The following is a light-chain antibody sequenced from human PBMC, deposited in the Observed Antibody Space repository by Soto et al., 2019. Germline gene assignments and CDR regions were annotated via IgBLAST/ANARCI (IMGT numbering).Light chain of an antibody. CDR3: QQYHYWPPIT. V-gene: IGKV3-15*01. Sequence: EIVMTQSPATLSVSPGERATLSCRASQSVSSNLAWYQQKPGQAPRLLIYGASTRATGIPARFSGSGSGTEFTFTISSLQSEDFAVYYCQQYHYWPPITFGQGTRLEIK. CDR1: QSVSSN. J-gene: IGKJ5*01. CDR2: GAS.